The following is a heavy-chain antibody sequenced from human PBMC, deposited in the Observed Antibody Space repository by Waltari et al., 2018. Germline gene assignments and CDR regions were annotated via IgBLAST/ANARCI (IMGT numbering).Heavy chain of an antibody. CDR2: IYSSGST. CDR3: ARAPLTGEDRFDY. D-gene: IGHD7-27*01. CDR1: GGSISSSSYY. J-gene: IGHJ4*02. V-gene: IGHV4-39*07. Sequence: QLQLQESGPGLVKPSETLSLTCTVSGGSISSSSYYWGWIRQPPGKGLEWIGSIYSSGSTYYNPSLKSRVTISVDTSKNQFSLKLSSVTAADTAVYYCARAPLTGEDRFDYWGQGTLVTVSS.